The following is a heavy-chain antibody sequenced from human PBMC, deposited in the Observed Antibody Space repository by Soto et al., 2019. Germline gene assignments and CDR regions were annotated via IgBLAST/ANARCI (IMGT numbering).Heavy chain of an antibody. Sequence: EVQLVESGGGLVKPGGSLRLSCAASGFIFNTYNMYWIRQAPGKGLEWVSSISSSSNYIYYADSVKGRFTITRDNAKNSPYLQMSTLRAEDTAVYYCARVYGSGSPEIPLGMDAWSQSTTVT. CDR2: ISSSSNYI. J-gene: IGHJ6*02. CDR1: GFIFNTYN. CDR3: ARVYGSGSPEIPLGMDA. V-gene: IGHV3-21*01. D-gene: IGHD3-10*01.